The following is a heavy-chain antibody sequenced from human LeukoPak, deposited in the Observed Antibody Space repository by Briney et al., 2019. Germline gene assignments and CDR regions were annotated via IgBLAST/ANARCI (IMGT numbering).Heavy chain of an antibody. CDR3: ARDRGYFGSSYPDY. J-gene: IGHJ4*02. Sequence: GGSLRLSCAASGFTFSSYGMHWVRQAPGKGLEWVAVIWYDGSNKYYADSVKGRFTISRDNSKNTLYLQMNSLRAEDTAVYYCARDRGYFGSSYPDYWGQGTLVTVSS. V-gene: IGHV3-33*01. CDR1: GFTFSSYG. CDR2: IWYDGSNK. D-gene: IGHD3-9*01.